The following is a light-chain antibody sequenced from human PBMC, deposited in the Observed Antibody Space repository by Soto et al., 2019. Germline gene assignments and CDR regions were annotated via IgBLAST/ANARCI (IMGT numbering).Light chain of an antibody. Sequence: EIVLTQSPATLSLSPGERATLSCRASQSVSSYLVWYQQKPGQAPRLLIYDASNRATGIPARFSGSGSGTAFTLTISSLEPEDFAVYYCQQRINWPLTFGGGTKVEIK. CDR2: DAS. CDR3: QQRINWPLT. V-gene: IGKV3-11*01. J-gene: IGKJ4*01. CDR1: QSVSSY.